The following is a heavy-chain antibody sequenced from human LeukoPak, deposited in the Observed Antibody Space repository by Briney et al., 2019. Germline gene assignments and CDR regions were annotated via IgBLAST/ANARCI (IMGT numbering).Heavy chain of an antibody. Sequence: PGGSLRLSCAASGFIFSSYGIYWVRQAPGKVLEWVAVIWHDGSAEFYADSVKGRFSISRDDSNNTVYLQMNSLRAEDTALYYCARDSRGGWSGYFDFWGQGTLVTVSS. CDR2: IWHDGSAE. J-gene: IGHJ4*02. V-gene: IGHV3-33*01. CDR3: ARDSRGGWSGYFDF. D-gene: IGHD6-19*01. CDR1: GFIFSSYG.